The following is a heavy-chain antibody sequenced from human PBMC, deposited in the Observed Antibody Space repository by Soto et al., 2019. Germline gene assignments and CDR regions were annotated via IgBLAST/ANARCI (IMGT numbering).Heavy chain of an antibody. D-gene: IGHD2-15*01. V-gene: IGHV4-31*03. CDR3: AREGSSGGLGMDV. Sequence: QVQLQESGPGLVKPSQTLSLTCTVSGGSISSGGYYWTWIRQHPGKGLEWIGDIYHSGTTSYNPSLKSRVTISVDTSKNQFSLKLSSVTAADTAVYYCAREGSSGGLGMDVWGQGTTVTVSS. CDR2: IYHSGTT. J-gene: IGHJ6*02. CDR1: GGSISSGGYY.